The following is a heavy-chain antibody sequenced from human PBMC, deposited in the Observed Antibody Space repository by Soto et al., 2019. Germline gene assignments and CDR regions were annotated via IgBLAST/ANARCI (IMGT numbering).Heavy chain of an antibody. V-gene: IGHV3-30-3*01. CDR1: GFTFSSNA. CDR2: MSYDGSNE. D-gene: IGHD4-17*01. Sequence: QVQLVESGGGVVQPGRSLRLSCAASGFTFSSNAMHWVRQAPGKELEWVAVMSYDGSNEYYADSVKGRFTISRDNSKNTLYLQMNGLRAEDTAVYYCARDSILSGTTRPPPLDYWGQGTLVTVSS. CDR3: ARDSILSGTTRPPPLDY. J-gene: IGHJ4*02.